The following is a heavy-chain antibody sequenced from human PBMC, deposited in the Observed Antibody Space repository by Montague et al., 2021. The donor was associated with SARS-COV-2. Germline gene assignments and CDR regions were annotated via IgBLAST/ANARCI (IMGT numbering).Heavy chain of an antibody. CDR3: ARVRYYGSGTSLGMDV. CDR1: GSSFSGYY. D-gene: IGHD3-10*01. J-gene: IGHJ6*02. Sequence: SETLSLTCSVHGSSFSGYYRNCIRQHSGKRLHWYGEINHSESTNYNPSLKRRVTISVDTSKNQFSLKLSSVTAADTAVYYCARVRYYGSGTSLGMDVWGQGTTVTVSS. CDR2: INHSEST. V-gene: IGHV4-34*01.